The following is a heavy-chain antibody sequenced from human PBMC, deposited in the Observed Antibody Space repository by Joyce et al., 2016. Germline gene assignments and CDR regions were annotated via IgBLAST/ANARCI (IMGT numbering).Heavy chain of an antibody. CDR2: RANEVNKK. D-gene: IGHD3-16*01. CDR3: AKRYDYVDY. Sequence: QVQLVESGGGVVQPGRSLGLSCAASGFTFSNYGMHWVRQAPGKGLEGVAGRANEVNKKYYADSLKGRFPISRDNSKNTLYLQMNSLRAEDTAVYYCAKRYDYVDYWGQGTLVTVSS. J-gene: IGHJ4*02. V-gene: IGHV3-30*18. CDR1: GFTFSNYG.